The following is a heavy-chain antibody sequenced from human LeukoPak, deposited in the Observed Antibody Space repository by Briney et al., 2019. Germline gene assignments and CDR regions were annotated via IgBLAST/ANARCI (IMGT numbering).Heavy chain of an antibody. J-gene: IGHJ4*02. CDR2: INFSGST. V-gene: IGHV4-59*01. CDR3: ARDAYYYDNSGYLRYFDY. CDR1: GASISSYY. Sequence: SETLSLTCTVSGASISSYYWSWIRQPPGKGLEWIGYINFSGSTNYNPSLKSRVTISVDTSKNQVSLKLRSVTAADTAVYYCARDAYYYDNSGYLRYFDYWGQGTLVTVSS. D-gene: IGHD3-22*01.